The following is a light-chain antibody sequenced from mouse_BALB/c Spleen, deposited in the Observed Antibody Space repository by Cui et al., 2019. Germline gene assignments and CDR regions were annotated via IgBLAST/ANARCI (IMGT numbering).Light chain of an antibody. V-gene: IGKV4-80*01. CDR2: STS. CDR3: HQWSSYPWT. Sequence: QIVLTQSPAIMSASLGEEITLTCSASSSVSYMHWYQKSGTSPKLLIYSTSNLTSGVPSRFSGSGSGTFYSLTISSVEAEDAADYYCHQWSSYPWTFGGGTKLEIK. CDR1: SSVSY. J-gene: IGKJ1*01.